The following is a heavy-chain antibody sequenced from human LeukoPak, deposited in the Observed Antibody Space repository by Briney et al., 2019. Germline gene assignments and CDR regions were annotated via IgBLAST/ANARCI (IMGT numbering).Heavy chain of an antibody. D-gene: IGHD6-19*01. J-gene: IGHJ4*02. CDR2: IKQDGSDK. V-gene: IGHV3-7*01. Sequence: GGSLRLSCVASGFSFTDYWMNWVRQAPGKGLEWVANIKQDGSDKYYVDSVKGRLTISRDNAKNSLYLQMNSLGAEDTAVYYCAREVGSGWSLNFDYWGQGTLVTVSS. CDR1: GFSFTDYW. CDR3: AREVGSGWSLNFDY.